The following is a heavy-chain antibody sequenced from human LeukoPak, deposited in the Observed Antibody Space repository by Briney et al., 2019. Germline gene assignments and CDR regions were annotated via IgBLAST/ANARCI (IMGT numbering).Heavy chain of an antibody. CDR3: ARAVLMETTMFIGD. D-gene: IGHD3-10*02. V-gene: IGHV4-59*11. Sequence: PSETLSLTCDVSGDSMNSHYWSWIRQPPRKGLECVGYIHSSGRTNQNPSLKSRVTLSVDTSKNQFSLTLNSVTAADTAVYYCARAVLMETTMFIGDWGQGTLVTVSS. J-gene: IGHJ4*02. CDR2: IHSSGRT. CDR1: GDSMNSHY.